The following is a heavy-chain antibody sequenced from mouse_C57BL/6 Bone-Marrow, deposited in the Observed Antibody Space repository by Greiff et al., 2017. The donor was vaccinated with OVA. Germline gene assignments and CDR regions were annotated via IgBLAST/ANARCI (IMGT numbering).Heavy chain of an antibody. J-gene: IGHJ4*01. CDR1: GYSFTSYY. CDR3: ARGAMDY. Sequence: QVQLKQSGPELVKPGASVKISCKASGYSFTSYYIHWVKQRPGQGLEWIGWIYPGSGNTKYNEKFKGKATLTADTSSSTAYMQLSSLTSEDSAVYYCARGAMDYWGQGTSVTVSS. V-gene: IGHV1-66*01. CDR2: IYPGSGNT.